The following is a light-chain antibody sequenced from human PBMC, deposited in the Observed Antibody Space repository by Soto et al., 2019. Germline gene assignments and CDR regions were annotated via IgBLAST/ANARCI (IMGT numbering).Light chain of an antibody. Sequence: QSALTQPASVSGSPGQSITISCTGTSSDVGGYNYVYWYQQHPGKAPELMIYEVSNRPSGVSIRFSGSKSGNTASLTISGFQAEDEADYYCNSYTSSSTGVFGGATKLTVL. CDR3: NSYTSSSTGV. CDR1: SSDVGGYNY. V-gene: IGLV2-14*01. J-gene: IGLJ3*02. CDR2: EVS.